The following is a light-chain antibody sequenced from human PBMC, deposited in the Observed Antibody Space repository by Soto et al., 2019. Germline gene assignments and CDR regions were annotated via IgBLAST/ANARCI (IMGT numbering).Light chain of an antibody. CDR3: ATWDDSLNGPV. CDR2: G. Sequence: QSVLTQPPSVSGAPGQRVTISCTGSSSNIGAGYPVHWYQQLPGTAPKLLVAGNRPSGVPDRFSVSKSGTSASLAISGLQSDDEADYYCATWDDSLNGPVFGGGTKLTVL. J-gene: IGLJ3*02. CDR1: SSNIGAGYP. V-gene: IGLV1-40*01.